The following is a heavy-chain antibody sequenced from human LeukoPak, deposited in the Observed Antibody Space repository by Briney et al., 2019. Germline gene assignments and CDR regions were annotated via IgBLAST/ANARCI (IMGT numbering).Heavy chain of an antibody. J-gene: IGHJ1*01. CDR1: GFTFSRYW. CDR3: ARTFYYDGSGYSPQYSQY. V-gene: IGHV3-7*01. Sequence: GGSLRLSCVASGFTFSRYWMSWVRQAPGKGLDWVANIKQDGSEKYYVDSVMGRFTISRDNAKNSLYLQMNSLRAEDTAMYYCARTFYYDGSGYSPQYSQYWGQGTLVTVSS. D-gene: IGHD3-22*01. CDR2: IKQDGSEK.